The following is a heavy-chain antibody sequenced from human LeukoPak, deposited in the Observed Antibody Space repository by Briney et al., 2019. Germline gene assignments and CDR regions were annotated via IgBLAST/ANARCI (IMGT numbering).Heavy chain of an antibody. Sequence: GSLRLSCAASGFTFGSYAMSWVRQAPGKGLEWVSAISGSGGSTYYADSVKGRFTISRDNSKNTLYLQMNSLRAEDTAVYYCAKRITMVRGVTCYFDYWGQGTLVTVSS. J-gene: IGHJ4*02. V-gene: IGHV3-23*01. CDR3: AKRITMVRGVTCYFDY. CDR2: ISGSGGST. D-gene: IGHD3-10*01. CDR1: GFTFGSYA.